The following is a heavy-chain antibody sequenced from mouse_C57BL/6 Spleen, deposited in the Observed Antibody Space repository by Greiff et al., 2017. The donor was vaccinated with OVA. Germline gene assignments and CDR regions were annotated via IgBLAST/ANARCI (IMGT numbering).Heavy chain of an antibody. V-gene: IGHV1-82*01. J-gene: IGHJ2*01. CDR2: IYPGDGDT. CDR1: GYAFSSSW. CDR3: ARERDDY. Sequence: VQLQQSGPELVKPGASVKISCKASGYAFSSSWMNWVKQRPGKGLEWIGRIYPGDGDTNYNGKFKGKATLTADKSSSTAYMQLSSLTSEDSAVYFCARERDDYWGQGTTLTVSS.